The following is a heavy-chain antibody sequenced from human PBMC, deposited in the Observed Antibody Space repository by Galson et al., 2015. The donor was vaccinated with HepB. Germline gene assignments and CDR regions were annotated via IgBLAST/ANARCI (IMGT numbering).Heavy chain of an antibody. D-gene: IGHD5-18*01. Sequence: CAISGDSVSSNSVGWNWIRQSPSRGLEWLGRTYYRSRWSNDYAASVKSRITINPDTSKNQFSLQLNSVTPEDTAVYYCAKSIHLWRGFDSWGQGTLVTVSS. V-gene: IGHV6-1*01. CDR2: TYYRSRWSN. CDR1: GDSVSSNSVG. CDR3: AKSIHLWRGFDS. J-gene: IGHJ4*02.